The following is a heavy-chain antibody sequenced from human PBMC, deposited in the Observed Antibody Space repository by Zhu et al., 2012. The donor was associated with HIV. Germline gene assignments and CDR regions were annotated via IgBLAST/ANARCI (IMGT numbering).Heavy chain of an antibody. CDR3: ASLNDYGDSNY. CDR2: IYHSGSI. Sequence: QVQLQESGPGLVKPSETLSLTCAVSGYSIRSGYYWGWVRQPPGKGLEWIGSIYHSGSIYYNPSLKSRVTMSLDTSKNQFSLSLSSVTAADTAVYYCASLNDYGDSNYWGLGTLVTVSS. V-gene: IGHV4-38-2*01. D-gene: IGHD4-17*01. CDR1: GYSIRSGYY. J-gene: IGHJ4*02.